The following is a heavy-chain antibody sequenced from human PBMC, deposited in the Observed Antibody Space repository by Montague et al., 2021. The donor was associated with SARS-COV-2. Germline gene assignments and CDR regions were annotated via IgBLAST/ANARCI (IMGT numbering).Heavy chain of an antibody. CDR3: AKGPDGVDY. CDR2: IGSSGENI. J-gene: IGHJ4*02. D-gene: IGHD1-14*01. V-gene: IGHV3-48*03. CDR1: GFSFSNSA. Sequence: SLRLSCAASGFSFSNSAMNWVRQAPGKGLEWLSYIGSSGENIDYSDSVKGRFTISRDNAKNSLYLQMKSLRVEDTALYYCAKGPDGVDYWGQGTLVTVSS.